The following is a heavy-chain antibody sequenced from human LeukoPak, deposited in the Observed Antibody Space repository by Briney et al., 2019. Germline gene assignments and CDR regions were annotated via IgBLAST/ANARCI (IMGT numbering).Heavy chain of an antibody. D-gene: IGHD6-13*01. CDR3: ARLGPAAGTSFDY. J-gene: IGHJ4*02. CDR2: INHSGST. V-gene: IGHV4-34*01. Sequence: SETLSLTCAVYGGSFSGYYWSWIRQPPGKGLEWIGEINHSGSTNYNPSLKSRVTISVDTSKNQFSLKLSSVTAADTAVYYCARLGPAAGTSFDYWGQGTLVIVSS. CDR1: GGSFSGYY.